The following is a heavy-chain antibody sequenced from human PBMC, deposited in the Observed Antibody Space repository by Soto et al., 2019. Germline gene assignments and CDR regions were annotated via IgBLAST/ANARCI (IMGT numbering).Heavy chain of an antibody. CDR3: ARSYGSGSYSYYYYGMDV. Sequence: QVQLQQWGAGLLKPSETLSLTCAVYGGSFSGYYWSWIRQPPGKGLEWIGEINHSGSTNYNPSLKSRVTLSVDTSKNQFSLKLSSVTAADTAVYYCARSYGSGSYSYYYYGMDVWGQGTTVTVSS. J-gene: IGHJ6*02. V-gene: IGHV4-34*01. D-gene: IGHD3-10*01. CDR2: INHSGST. CDR1: GGSFSGYY.